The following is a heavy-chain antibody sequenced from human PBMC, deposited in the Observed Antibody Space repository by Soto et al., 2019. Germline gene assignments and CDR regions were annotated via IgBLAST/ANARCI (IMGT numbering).Heavy chain of an antibody. Sequence: GGSLRLSCAASGFTFSSYAMSWVRQAPGKGLEWVSAISGSSGSTYYADSVKGRFTISRDNSKNTLYLQMNSLRAEDTAVYYYAKDREGGYYDSSGYYGPSWGQGTLVTVSS. D-gene: IGHD3-22*01. CDR2: ISGSSGST. CDR3: AKDREGGYYDSSGYYGPS. V-gene: IGHV3-23*01. CDR1: GFTFSSYA. J-gene: IGHJ5*02.